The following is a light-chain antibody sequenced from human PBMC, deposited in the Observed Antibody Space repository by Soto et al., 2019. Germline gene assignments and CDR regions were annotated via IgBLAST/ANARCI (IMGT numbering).Light chain of an antibody. CDR3: QSYDSSLRYV. V-gene: IGLV1-40*01. J-gene: IGLJ1*01. Sequence: QSVLTQPPSVSVAPGQRVTISGTGSSSNIGAGYDVHWYQQLPGTAPKLLIYGNSNRPSGVPDRFSGSKSGTSASLAITGLQAEDAADYYCQSYDSSLRYVFGTGTKLTVL. CDR1: SSNIGAGYD. CDR2: GNS.